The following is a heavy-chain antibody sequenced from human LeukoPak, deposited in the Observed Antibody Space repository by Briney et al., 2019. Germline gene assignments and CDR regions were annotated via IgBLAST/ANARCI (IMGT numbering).Heavy chain of an antibody. CDR3: ARMKDSSGYYHVGAFDI. Sequence: PGGSLRLSCAASGFTFNNYAMSWVRQAPGKGLEWVANIKQDGSEKYYVDSVKGRFTISRDNAKNSLYLQMNSLRAEDTAVYYCARMKDSSGYYHVGAFDIWGQGTMVTVSS. D-gene: IGHD3-22*01. CDR2: IKQDGSEK. J-gene: IGHJ3*02. V-gene: IGHV3-7*01. CDR1: GFTFNNYA.